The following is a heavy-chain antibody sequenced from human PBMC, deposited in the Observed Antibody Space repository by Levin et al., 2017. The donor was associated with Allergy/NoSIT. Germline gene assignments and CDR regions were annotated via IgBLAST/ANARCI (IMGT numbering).Heavy chain of an antibody. J-gene: IGHJ4*02. Sequence: PGGSLRLSCAVSGFTFSNYAMTWVRQAPGRGLEWVSSISSNGGHPYYADSVKGRFTISRDNSKNTLYLQMNSLRVEDSAVYYCANGENYYGSGIFNYWGQGTLVTVSS. CDR1: GFTFSNYA. CDR3: ANGENYYGSGIFNY. D-gene: IGHD3-10*01. CDR2: ISSNGGHP. V-gene: IGHV3-23*01.